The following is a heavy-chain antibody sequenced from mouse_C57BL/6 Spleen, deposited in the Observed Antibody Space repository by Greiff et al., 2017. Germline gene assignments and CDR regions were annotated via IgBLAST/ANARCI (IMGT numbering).Heavy chain of an antibody. CDR1: GFTFSSYG. Sequence: EVQLVESGGDLVKPGGSLKLSCAASGFTFSSYGMSWVRQTPDKRLEWVATISSGGSYTYYPDSVKGRFTISRDNAKNTLYLQMSSLKSEDTAMYYWARHNDPYAMDYWGQGTSVTVSS. D-gene: IGHD2-3*01. CDR3: ARHNDPYAMDY. J-gene: IGHJ4*01. CDR2: ISSGGSYT. V-gene: IGHV5-6*01.